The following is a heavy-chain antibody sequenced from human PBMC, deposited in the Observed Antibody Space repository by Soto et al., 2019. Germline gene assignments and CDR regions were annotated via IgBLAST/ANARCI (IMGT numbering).Heavy chain of an antibody. CDR3: ARDHDYGDSYDAFDI. V-gene: IGHV1-18*01. CDR1: GYTFTSYG. D-gene: IGHD4-17*01. CDR2: ISAYNGNT. Sequence: GASVKVSCKASGYTFTSYGIGWVRQAPGQGLEWMGWISAYNGNTNYAQKLQGRVTMTTDTSTSTAYMELRSLRSDDTAVYYCARDHDYGDSYDAFDIWGQGTMVTVSS. J-gene: IGHJ3*02.